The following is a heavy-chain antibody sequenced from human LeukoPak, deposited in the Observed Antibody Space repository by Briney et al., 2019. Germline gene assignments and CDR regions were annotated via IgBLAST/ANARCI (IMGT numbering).Heavy chain of an antibody. CDR1: GGSISSYY. CDR3: ARRGRNSSGWQDYL. Sequence: SETLSLTCTVSGGSISSYYWSWIREPPGKGLEWIANIYHTGSTNYNPSLSSRVTISIDTAKNQFSLKLTSVTAADTAVYYCARRGRNSSGWQDYLWGQGTLVTVSS. CDR2: IYHTGST. D-gene: IGHD6-25*01. V-gene: IGHV4-59*01. J-gene: IGHJ4*02.